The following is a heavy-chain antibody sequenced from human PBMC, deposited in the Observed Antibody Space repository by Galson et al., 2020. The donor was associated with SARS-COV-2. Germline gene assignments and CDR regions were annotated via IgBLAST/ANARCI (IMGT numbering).Heavy chain of an antibody. V-gene: IGHV3-48*03. CDR2: ISSSGSTI. D-gene: IGHD3-9*01. CDR1: GFTFSSYE. Sequence: TGGSLRLSCAASGFTFSSYEMNWVRQAPGKGLEWVSYISSSGSTIYYADSVKGRFTISRDNAKNSLYLQMNSLRAEDTALYYCARGGNILTAFRRMGMDVWGQGTTVTVSS. J-gene: IGHJ6*02. CDR3: ARGGNILTAFRRMGMDV.